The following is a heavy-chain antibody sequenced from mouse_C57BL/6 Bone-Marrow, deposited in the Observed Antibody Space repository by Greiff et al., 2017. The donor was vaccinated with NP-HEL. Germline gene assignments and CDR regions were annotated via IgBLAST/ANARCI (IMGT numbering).Heavy chain of an antibody. V-gene: IGHV5-2*01. D-gene: IGHD2-5*01. J-gene: IGHJ3*01. Sequence: EVKLVESGGGLVQPGESLKLSCESNEYEFTSHDMSWVRKTPEKRLELVAAINSDGGSTYYPDTMERRFIISRDNTKQTSYLQVSSLRTDETAVYYCARVRSNYVGFAYWGQGTLLTVSA. CDR1: EYEFTSHD. CDR2: INSDGGST. CDR3: ARVRSNYVGFAY.